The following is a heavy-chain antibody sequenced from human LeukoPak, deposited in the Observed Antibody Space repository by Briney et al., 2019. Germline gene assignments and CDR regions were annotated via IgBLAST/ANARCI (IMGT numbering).Heavy chain of an antibody. Sequence: GGSLRLSCAASGFTFSSYAMHWVRQAPGKGLEWVAVISYDGSNKYYADSVKGRFTISRDNSKNTLYLQMNSLRAEDTAVYYCARALPITMIVVVYPGGMDVWGQGTTVTVSS. CDR1: GFTFSSYA. V-gene: IGHV3-30-3*01. J-gene: IGHJ6*02. D-gene: IGHD3-22*01. CDR3: ARALPITMIVVVYPGGMDV. CDR2: ISYDGSNK.